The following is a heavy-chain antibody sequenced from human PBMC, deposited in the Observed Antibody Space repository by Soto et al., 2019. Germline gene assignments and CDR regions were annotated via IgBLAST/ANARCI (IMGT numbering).Heavy chain of an antibody. Sequence: GGSLRLSCAASGFTFSSYGMHWVRQAPGKGLEWVAVIWYDGSNKYYADSVKGRFTISRDNSKNTLYLQMNSLRAEDTAVYYCARDPLDCGDSLYYFDYWGQGTLVTVSS. CDR1: GFTFSSYG. J-gene: IGHJ4*02. CDR3: ARDPLDCGDSLYYFDY. V-gene: IGHV3-33*01. CDR2: IWYDGSNK. D-gene: IGHD4-17*01.